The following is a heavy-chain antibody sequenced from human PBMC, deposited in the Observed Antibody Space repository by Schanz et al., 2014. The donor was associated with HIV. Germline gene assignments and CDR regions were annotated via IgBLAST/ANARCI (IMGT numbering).Heavy chain of an antibody. J-gene: IGHJ4*02. CDR2: MYSDGTS. Sequence: EVQLSESGGGSILSGGPLRLSCAASGFDFSNYAMTWVRQAPGKGLEWVSVMYSDGTSHYEDSVKGRFTLTRDNPKNTLYLQMSNLRVDDTAVYYCARESYGALDFWGQGTLVTVSS. CDR1: GFDFSNYA. D-gene: IGHD4-17*01. CDR3: ARESYGALDF. V-gene: IGHV3-53*01.